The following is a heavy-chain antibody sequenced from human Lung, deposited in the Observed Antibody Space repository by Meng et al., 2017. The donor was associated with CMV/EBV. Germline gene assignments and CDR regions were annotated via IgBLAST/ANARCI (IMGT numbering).Heavy chain of an antibody. CDR1: GGTFNSYT. CDR3: ARMGASGYRDY. CDR2: IIPSLGIA. V-gene: IGHV1-69*02. J-gene: IGHJ4*02. Sequence: SVKVSCKASGGTFNSYTINWVRQAPGQGLEWMGRIIPSLGIANYAQKFQGRVTITADKSSSTAYMELSSLRSEDTAVYFCARMGASGYRDYWGQGPLVTVSS. D-gene: IGHD3-3*01.